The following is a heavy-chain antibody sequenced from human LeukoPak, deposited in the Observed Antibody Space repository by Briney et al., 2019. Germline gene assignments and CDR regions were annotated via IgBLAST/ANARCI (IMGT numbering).Heavy chain of an antibody. CDR2: IYYSGST. CDR1: GGSISSSSYY. CDR3: ASAILLWLPTLFDY. D-gene: IGHD3-10*01. Sequence: SETLSLTCTVSGGSISSSSYYWGWIRQPPGKGLEWIGSIYYSGSTYYNPSLKSRVTMSVDTSKNQFSLKLSSVTAADTAVYYCASAILLWLPTLFDYWGQGTLVTVSS. V-gene: IGHV4-39*01. J-gene: IGHJ4*02.